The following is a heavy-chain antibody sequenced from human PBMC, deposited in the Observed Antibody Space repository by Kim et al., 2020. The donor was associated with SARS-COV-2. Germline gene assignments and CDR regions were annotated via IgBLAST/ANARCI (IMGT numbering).Heavy chain of an antibody. J-gene: IGHJ6*02. CDR2: IGTAGDT. CDR3: ARTSGSSRGLYGMDV. Sequence: GGSLRLSCAASGFTFSRYDMHWVRQATGKGLEWVSVIGTAGDTYYSGSVKGRFTISRENTKNSLYLQMNSLRAGDTAVYYCARTSGSSRGLYGMDVWGQGTTVSVSS. CDR1: GFTFSRYD. D-gene: IGHD6-13*01. V-gene: IGHV3-13*04.